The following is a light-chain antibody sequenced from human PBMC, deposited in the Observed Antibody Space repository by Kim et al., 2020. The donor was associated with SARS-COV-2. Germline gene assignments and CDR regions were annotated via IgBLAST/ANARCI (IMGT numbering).Light chain of an antibody. Sequence: ALGQTGRITCQGDSLRNFYASWYQQKPGQAPVLVIYGTDKRPSGIPDRFSGSASGDRASLTITGAQAEDEADYYCNSRYSSGSHQVFGGGTQLTVL. CDR3: NSRYSSGSHQV. V-gene: IGLV3-19*01. CDR2: GTD. J-gene: IGLJ2*01. CDR1: SLRNFY.